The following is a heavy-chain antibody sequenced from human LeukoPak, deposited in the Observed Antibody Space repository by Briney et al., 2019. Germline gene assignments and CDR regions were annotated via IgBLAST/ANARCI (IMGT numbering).Heavy chain of an antibody. CDR2: ISAYNGDT. V-gene: IGHV1-18*01. CDR1: GYTFTSYG. D-gene: IGHD3-22*01. Sequence: VASVKVSCKASGYTFTSYGTSWVRQAPGQGLEWMGWISAYNGDTNYAQKLQGRVTMTTDTSTSTAYMELRSLRSDDTAVYYCARGGPAPHRITLIVVASSTDAFDIWGQGTMVTVSS. CDR3: ARGGPAPHRITLIVVASSTDAFDI. J-gene: IGHJ3*02.